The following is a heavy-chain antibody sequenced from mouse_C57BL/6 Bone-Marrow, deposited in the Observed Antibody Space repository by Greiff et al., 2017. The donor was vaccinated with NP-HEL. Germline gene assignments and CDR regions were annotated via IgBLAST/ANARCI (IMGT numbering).Heavy chain of an antibody. CDR2: ISSGGSYT. Sequence: EVHLVESGGDLVKPGGSLKLSCAASGFTFSSYGMSWVRQTPDKRLEWVATISSGGSYTYYPDSVKGRFTISRDNAKNTLYLQMSSLKSEDTAMYYCARHGVTTDYWGQGTTLTVSS. J-gene: IGHJ2*01. V-gene: IGHV5-6*01. CDR3: ARHGVTTDY. D-gene: IGHD2-2*01. CDR1: GFTFSSYG.